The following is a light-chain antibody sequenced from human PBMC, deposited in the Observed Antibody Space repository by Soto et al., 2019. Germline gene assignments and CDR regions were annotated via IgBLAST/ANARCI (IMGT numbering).Light chain of an antibody. CDR3: GTWDTGMTPRGV. CDR1: SSNIGNNS. CDR2: DDN. Sequence: VLTQPPSLSAAPGQKVSISCSGSSSNIGNNSVACYQHLPGTAPKLLIYDDNKRLSGIPDRFSGSKSGTSATLGITGLQTGDEADYYCGTWDTGMTPRGVLGTGTKVTVL. V-gene: IGLV1-51*01. J-gene: IGLJ1*01.